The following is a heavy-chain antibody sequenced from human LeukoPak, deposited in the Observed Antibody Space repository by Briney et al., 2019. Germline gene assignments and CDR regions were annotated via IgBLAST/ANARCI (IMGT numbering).Heavy chain of an antibody. CDR2: ICGSGGTT. CDR3: AGIWGPSSSWPWGFDY. D-gene: IGHD6-13*01. Sequence: PGGSLRLSCVAPGFTFSSYGMHWVRQAPGKGLEWVSGICGSGGTTYYADSVKGRFTISRDNSMNTLYLQMNILRADDTAVYYCAGIWGPSSSWPWGFDYWGQGTLVTVSS. CDR1: GFTFSSYG. V-gene: IGHV3-23*01. J-gene: IGHJ4*02.